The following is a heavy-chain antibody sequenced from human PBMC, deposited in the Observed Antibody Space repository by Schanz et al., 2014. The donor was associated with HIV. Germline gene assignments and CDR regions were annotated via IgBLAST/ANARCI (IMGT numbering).Heavy chain of an antibody. CDR3: AKDMGSGSYEAFDI. V-gene: IGHV3-23*01. J-gene: IGHJ3*02. CDR2: ISGNGGHT. D-gene: IGHD1-26*01. Sequence: EVQLLESGGHLVQPGGSLRLSCAASGFSFSNYAMTWVRQAPGKGLEWVSGISGNGGHTWYADSVKGRFTISRDNAKNFLYLQMNSLRAEDTALYYCAKDMGSGSYEAFDIWGQGTMVTVSS. CDR1: GFSFSNYA.